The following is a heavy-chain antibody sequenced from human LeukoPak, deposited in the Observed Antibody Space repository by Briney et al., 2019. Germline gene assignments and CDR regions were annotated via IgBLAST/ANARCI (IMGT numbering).Heavy chain of an antibody. CDR2: LNPNSGNT. CDR1: GYTFTNYD. Sequence: GASVKVSCKSSGYTFTNYDINWVRQATGQGLEWMGWLNPNSGNTGYAQKFQGRVTMTRNTSISTAYMELSSLRSEDTAVYYCARSTGGASTEFDYWGQGTLVTVSS. J-gene: IGHJ4*02. CDR3: ARSTGGASTEFDY. V-gene: IGHV1-8*01. D-gene: IGHD1-26*01.